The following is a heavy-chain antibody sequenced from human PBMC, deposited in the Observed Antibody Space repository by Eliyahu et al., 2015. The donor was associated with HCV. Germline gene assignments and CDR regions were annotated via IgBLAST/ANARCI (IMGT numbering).Heavy chain of an antibody. V-gene: IGHV3-30*02. CDR3: AKDLGRAQLELLPWFDP. CDR2: IRYDGSNK. J-gene: IGHJ5*02. D-gene: IGHD1-1*01. Sequence: QVQLVESGGGVVQPGGSLRLSCAASGFTFSSYGMHWVRQAPGKGLGWVAFIRYDGSNKYYADSVKGRFTISRDNSKNTLYLQMNSLRAEDTAVYYCAKDLGRAQLELLPWFDPWGQGTLVTVSS. CDR1: GFTFSSYG.